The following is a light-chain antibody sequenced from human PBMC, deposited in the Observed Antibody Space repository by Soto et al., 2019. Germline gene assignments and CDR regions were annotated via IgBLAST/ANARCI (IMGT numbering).Light chain of an antibody. Sequence: SYELTQPPSVSVSPGQTARITCSGDALPKQFAYWYQQKPGQAPVLLIYKDTERPSGIPERFSGSRSGTTVTLTISGVQAEDEADYYCQSADSSVTYVFGSGTKLTVL. J-gene: IGLJ1*01. CDR3: QSADSSVTYV. V-gene: IGLV3-25*03. CDR1: ALPKQF. CDR2: KDT.